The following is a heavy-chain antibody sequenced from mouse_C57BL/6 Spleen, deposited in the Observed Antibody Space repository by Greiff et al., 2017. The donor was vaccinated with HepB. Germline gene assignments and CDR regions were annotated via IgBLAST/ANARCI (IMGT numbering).Heavy chain of an antibody. Sequence: QVQLQQSGAELARPGASVKLSCKASGYTFTSFGISWVKQRTGPGLEWIGEIYPRSGNTYYNEKFKGKATLTADKSSSTAYMELRTLTSEDSAVYFCARYGGIYYGNYDAMDYWGQGTSVTVSS. D-gene: IGHD2-1*01. CDR1: GYTFTSFG. CDR2: IYPRSGNT. V-gene: IGHV1-81*01. J-gene: IGHJ4*01. CDR3: ARYGGIYYGNYDAMDY.